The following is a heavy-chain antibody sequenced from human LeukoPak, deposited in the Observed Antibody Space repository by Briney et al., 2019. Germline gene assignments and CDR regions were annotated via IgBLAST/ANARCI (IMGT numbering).Heavy chain of an antibody. CDR3: ARVSGSIVARLAWFDS. D-gene: IGHD6-6*01. J-gene: IGHJ5*01. V-gene: IGHV1-18*04. Sequence: GASVKVSCKASGHNFNGYYMHWVRQAPGQGLEWMGWISAYDGYTNHAQKFQGRVTMTTDSSTTTAYMELRSLRSDDTAVYYCARVSGSIVARLAWFDSWGQGTLVTVSS. CDR2: ISAYDGYT. CDR1: GHNFNGYY.